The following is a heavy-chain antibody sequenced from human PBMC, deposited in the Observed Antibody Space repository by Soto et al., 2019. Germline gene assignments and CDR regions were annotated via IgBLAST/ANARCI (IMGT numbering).Heavy chain of an antibody. V-gene: IGHV4-31*03. D-gene: IGHD3-10*01. CDR3: ARAITMVRGVKGYYGMDV. CDR1: GDSISSGAYY. Sequence: PSETLSLTCTVSGDSISSGAYYWSWIRQHPGKGLEWIGYISYSGRTYYNPSLKSRLTISLDTSENQFSLKLTSVTAADTAVYYCARAITMVRGVKGYYGMDVWGQGTTVTVSS. CDR2: ISYSGRT. J-gene: IGHJ6*02.